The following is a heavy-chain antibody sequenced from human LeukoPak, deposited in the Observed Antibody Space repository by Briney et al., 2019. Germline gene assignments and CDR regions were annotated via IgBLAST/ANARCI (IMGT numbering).Heavy chain of an antibody. CDR3: ARIGDGYNQN. CDR2: IIPIFGTA. J-gene: IGHJ4*02. D-gene: IGHD5-24*01. CDR1: GYSFTTFH. V-gene: IGHV1-69*13. Sequence: SVKVSCKAAGYSFTTFHISWVRQAPGQGLEWMGGIIPIFGTANYAQKFQGRVTITADESTSTAYMELSRLRSDDTAVYYCARIGDGYNQNWGQGTLVTVSS.